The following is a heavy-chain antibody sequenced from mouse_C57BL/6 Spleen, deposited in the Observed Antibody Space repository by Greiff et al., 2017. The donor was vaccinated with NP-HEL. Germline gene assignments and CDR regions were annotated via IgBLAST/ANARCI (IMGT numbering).Heavy chain of an antibody. CDR2: ISDGGSYT. Sequence: EVKLVESGGGLVKPGGSLKLSCAASGFTFSSYAMSWVRQTPEKRLEWVATISDGGSYTYYPDNVKDRFTISRDNAKNNLYLQMSHLKSEDTAMYYCARGYGYDGGSFAYWGQGTLVTVSA. V-gene: IGHV5-4*03. J-gene: IGHJ3*01. CDR1: GFTFSSYA. CDR3: ARGYGYDGGSFAY. D-gene: IGHD2-2*01.